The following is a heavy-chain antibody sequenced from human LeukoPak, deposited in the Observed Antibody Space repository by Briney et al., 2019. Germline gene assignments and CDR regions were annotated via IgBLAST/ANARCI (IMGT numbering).Heavy chain of an antibody. V-gene: IGHV4-34*01. CDR1: GGSFSGYY. Sequence: SETLSLTCAVYGGSFSGYYWSWIRQPPGKGLEWIGEINHSGSTNYNPSLKSRVTISVDTSKNQFSLKLSSVTAAGTAVYYCARARHSSSWLRSWSYYFDYWGQGTLVTVSS. CDR2: INHSGST. J-gene: IGHJ4*02. D-gene: IGHD6-13*01. CDR3: ARARHSSSWLRSWSYYFDY.